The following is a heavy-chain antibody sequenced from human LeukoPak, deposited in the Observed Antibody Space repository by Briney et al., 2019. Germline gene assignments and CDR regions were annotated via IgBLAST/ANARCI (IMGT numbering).Heavy chain of an antibody. D-gene: IGHD5-24*01. J-gene: IGHJ4*02. CDR3: TRTVEMATIPFDY. CDR1: GFTCSGSA. Sequence: PGGSLRLXCAASGFTCSGSAMHWVRQASGKGLEWVGRIRSKANSYATAYAASVKGRFTISRDDSKNTAYLQMNSLKTEDTAVYYCTRTVEMATIPFDYWGQGTLVTVSS. V-gene: IGHV3-73*01. CDR2: IRSKANSYAT.